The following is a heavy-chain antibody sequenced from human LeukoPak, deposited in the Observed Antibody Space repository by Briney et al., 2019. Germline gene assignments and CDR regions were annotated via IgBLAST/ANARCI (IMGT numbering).Heavy chain of an antibody. V-gene: IGHV1-24*01. D-gene: IGHD3-10*01. Sequence: ASVKVSCKASGGTFSSYAISWVRQAPGQGLEWMGGFDPEDGETIYAQKFQGRVTMTEDTSTDTAYMELSSLRSEDTAVYYCATRAVRATGYFDYWGQGTLVTVSS. J-gene: IGHJ4*02. CDR2: FDPEDGET. CDR1: GGTFSSYA. CDR3: ATRAVRATGYFDY.